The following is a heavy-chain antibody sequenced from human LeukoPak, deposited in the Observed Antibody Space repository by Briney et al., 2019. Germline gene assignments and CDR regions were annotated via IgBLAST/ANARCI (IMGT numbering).Heavy chain of an antibody. Sequence: SQTLSLTCAVSGGSISSGGYSWGWLRRPPGKGLEWIGYIYHSGSTYYHPSLKSRVTISVDTSKHQFSLKLSSVTAADTAVYYCSFNLGSGSYAFDIWGQGTMVTVSS. CDR3: SFNLGSGSYAFDI. CDR1: GGSISSGGYS. CDR2: IYHSGST. V-gene: IGHV4-30-2*01. D-gene: IGHD3-10*01. J-gene: IGHJ3*02.